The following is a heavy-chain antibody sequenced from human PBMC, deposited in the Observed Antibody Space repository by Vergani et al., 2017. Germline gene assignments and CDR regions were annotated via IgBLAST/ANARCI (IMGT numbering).Heavy chain of an antibody. J-gene: IGHJ4*02. CDR2: IYYRGST. CDR3: ARDAVPGLDY. D-gene: IGHD3-10*01. CDR1: GGSISSYY. Sequence: QVQLQESGPGLVKPSETLSLTCTVSGGSISSYYWSWIRQPPGKGLEWIGYIYYRGSTNYNPSLKSRVTISVDTSKNQFSRKLSSVTAADTAVYYCARDAVPGLDYWGQGTLVTVSS. V-gene: IGHV4-59*01.